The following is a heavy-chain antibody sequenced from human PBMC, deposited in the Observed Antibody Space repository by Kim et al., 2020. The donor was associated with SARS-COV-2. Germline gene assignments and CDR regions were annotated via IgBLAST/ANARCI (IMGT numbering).Heavy chain of an antibody. V-gene: IGHV3-74*01. J-gene: IGHJ5*02. Sequence: GGSLRLSCAASGFTFSGFWMNWVRQAPGKGLVWVSGISYDGSITNYADSLKGRFTVSRDNVKNTLYLEMNSMRADDTAVYYCALSNSFDPWGPGTLVTVS. CDR1: GFTFSGFW. CDR3: ALSNSFDP. CDR2: ISYDGSIT.